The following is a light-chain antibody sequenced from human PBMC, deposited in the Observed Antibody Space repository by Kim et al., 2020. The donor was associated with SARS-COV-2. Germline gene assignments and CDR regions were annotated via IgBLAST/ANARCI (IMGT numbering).Light chain of an antibody. CDR3: QTWDSTTVV. V-gene: IGLV3-1*01. CDR1: KLGDKY. Sequence: SVSPVQTASITCSGDKLGDKYACWYQQKPGQSPVLVIYQDTKRPSGIPERFSGSKSGNTATLTISGTQAMDEADYYCQTWDSTTVVFGGGTQLTVL. CDR2: QDT. J-gene: IGLJ2*01.